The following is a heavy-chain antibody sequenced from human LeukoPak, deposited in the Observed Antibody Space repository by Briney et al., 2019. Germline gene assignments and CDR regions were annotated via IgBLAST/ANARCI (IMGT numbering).Heavy chain of an antibody. D-gene: IGHD2-2*01. CDR1: GFTVSSNY. Sequence: PGGSLRLSCAASGFTVSSNYMSWVRQAPGKGLEWVSVIYSGGSTYYADSVKGRFTISRDNSKNTLYLQMNSLRAEDTAVYYCARGYCSSSSCFWFDPWGQGTLVTVSS. CDR3: ARGYCSSSSCFWFDP. V-gene: IGHV3-53*01. J-gene: IGHJ5*02. CDR2: IYSGGST.